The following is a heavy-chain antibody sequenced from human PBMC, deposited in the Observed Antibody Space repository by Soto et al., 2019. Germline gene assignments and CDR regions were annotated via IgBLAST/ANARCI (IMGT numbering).Heavy chain of an antibody. D-gene: IGHD3-16*01. V-gene: IGHV2-5*02. CDR3: VPKEVGDRVLYY. J-gene: IGHJ4*02. CDR1: GFSLSTSGVG. Sequence: QITLKESGPMLVKPTQTLTLTCTFSGFSLSTSGVGVGWIRQPPGKALEWLALIYWDDTKHYSPSLESRLTNTKEPPKNQVGPTMTNIGPGDTAPFFWVPKEVGDRVLYYGGQGTLLTVSS. CDR2: IYWDDTK.